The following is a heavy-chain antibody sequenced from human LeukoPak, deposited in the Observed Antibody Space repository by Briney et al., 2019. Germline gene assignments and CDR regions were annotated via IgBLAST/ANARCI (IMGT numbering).Heavy chain of an antibody. Sequence: GASVKVSCKASGYTFTSYGISWVRQAPGQGLEWMGWISGYNGNTNYAQTLQGRVTMTTDTSTRTAYMELRSLTSDDTAVYYCARCSSSNQPPLYWGQGTLVTVSS. CDR3: ARCSSSNQPPLY. V-gene: IGHV1-18*04. J-gene: IGHJ4*02. D-gene: IGHD6-13*01. CDR1: GYTFTSYG. CDR2: ISGYNGNT.